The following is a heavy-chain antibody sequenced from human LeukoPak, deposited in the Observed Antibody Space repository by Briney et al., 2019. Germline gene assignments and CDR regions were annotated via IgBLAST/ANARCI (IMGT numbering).Heavy chain of an antibody. Sequence: GGSLRHSCAASGFIFRNYEMTWVRQAPGKGLEWVSYISSSGDTVYYADSVKGRFTISRDNAKNSLFLQMNSLRAEDTALYYCAKRQYAEGTFDYWGQGTLVTVSS. D-gene: IGHD1-7*01. CDR2: ISSSGDTV. V-gene: IGHV3-48*03. J-gene: IGHJ4*02. CDR1: GFIFRNYE. CDR3: AKRQYAEGTFDY.